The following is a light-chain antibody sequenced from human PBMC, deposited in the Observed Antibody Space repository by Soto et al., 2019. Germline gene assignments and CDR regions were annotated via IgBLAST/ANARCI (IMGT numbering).Light chain of an antibody. CDR3: SSYVGSIHYV. Sequence: QSALTQPPSASGSPGQSVTISCTGTSSDVGGYNYVSWYQQHPGKAPKLMIYEVSQRPSGVPDRFSGSKSGNTASLTVSGLQAEDEADYYCSSYVGSIHYVFGTGTKVTVL. J-gene: IGLJ1*01. CDR1: SSDVGGYNY. V-gene: IGLV2-8*01. CDR2: EVS.